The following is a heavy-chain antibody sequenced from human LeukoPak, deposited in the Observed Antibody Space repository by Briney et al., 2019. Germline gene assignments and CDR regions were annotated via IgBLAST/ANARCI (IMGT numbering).Heavy chain of an antibody. CDR2: ISSSGTTI. CDR1: GFIFSTYE. CDR3: ARVTVGATADYFDY. J-gene: IGHJ4*02. V-gene: IGHV3-48*03. D-gene: IGHD1-26*01. Sequence: GGSLRLSCAASGFIFSTYEMNWVRQAPGKGLEWVSYISSSGTTIDYADSVKGRFTISRDNTKNSLYLQMNSLRAEDTAVYYCARVTVGATADYFDYWGQGTLVTVSS.